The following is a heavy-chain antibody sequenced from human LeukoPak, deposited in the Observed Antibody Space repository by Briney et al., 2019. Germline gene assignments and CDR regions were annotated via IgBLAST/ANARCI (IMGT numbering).Heavy chain of an antibody. V-gene: IGHV4-4*07. CDR2: IYISGST. D-gene: IGHD3-16*01. CDR3: ARGHVWGNSRFDY. Sequence: TSETLSLTCTVSGGSINNSYWTWIRQPAGKGLEWIGRIYISGSTTYNPSLRSRVTISVDTSKNQFSLTVTSVTAADTAVYYCARGHVWGNSRFDYWGQGTLVTVSS. J-gene: IGHJ4*02. CDR1: GGSINNSY.